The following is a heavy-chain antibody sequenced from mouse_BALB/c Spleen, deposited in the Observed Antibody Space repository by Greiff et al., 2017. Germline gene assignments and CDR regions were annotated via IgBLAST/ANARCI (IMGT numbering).Heavy chain of an antibody. Sequence: VQLQQSAAELARPGASVKMSCKASGYTFTSYTMHWVNQRPGQGLEWIGYINPSSGYTEYNQKFKDKTTLTADKSSSTAYMQLSSLTSEDSAVYYCARDRYAMDYWGQGTSVTVSS. CDR1: GYTFTSYT. V-gene: IGHV1-4*02. CDR2: INPSSGYT. J-gene: IGHJ4*01. CDR3: ARDRYAMDY.